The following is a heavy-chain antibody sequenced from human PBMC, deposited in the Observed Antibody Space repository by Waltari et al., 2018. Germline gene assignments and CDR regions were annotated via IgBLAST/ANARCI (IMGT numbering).Heavy chain of an antibody. J-gene: IGHJ6*02. CDR1: GFTFSSYW. Sequence: EVQLVESGGGLVQPGGSLRLSCAASGFTFSSYWMSWVRQAPGKGLEWVANIKQDGSEKYYVDSVKGRFTISRDNAKNSLYLQMNSLRAEDTAVYYCASTLSYYYYYGMDVLGQGTTVTVSS. CDR2: IKQDGSEK. CDR3: ASTLSYYYYYGMDV. V-gene: IGHV3-7*01.